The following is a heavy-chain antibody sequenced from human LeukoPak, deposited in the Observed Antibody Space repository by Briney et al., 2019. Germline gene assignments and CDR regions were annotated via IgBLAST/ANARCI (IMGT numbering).Heavy chain of an antibody. Sequence: QAGGSLRLSCKASGFSFSNYYMDWVRQAPGKGPEWVSSISGIGDNTYYADSVKGRFTISRDNSKNTLYLQMNSLRAEDTAVYYCARSQGQGSLVDYWGQGTLVTVSS. CDR2: ISGIGDNT. D-gene: IGHD1-26*01. V-gene: IGHV3-23*01. CDR3: ARSQGQGSLVDY. J-gene: IGHJ4*02. CDR1: GFSFSNYY.